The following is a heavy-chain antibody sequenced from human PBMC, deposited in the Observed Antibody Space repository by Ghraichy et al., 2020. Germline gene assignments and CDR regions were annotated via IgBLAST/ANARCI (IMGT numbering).Heavy chain of an antibody. CDR1: GGSISSSSYY. J-gene: IGHJ4*02. CDR2: IYYSGST. CDR3: ARHGGMDSSSWYSTFDY. D-gene: IGHD6-13*01. V-gene: IGHV4-39*01. Sequence: SETLSLTCTVSGGSISSSSYYWGWIRQPPGKGLEWIGSIYYSGSTYYNPSLKSRVTISVDTSKNQFSLKLSSVTAADTAVYYCARHGGMDSSSWYSTFDYWGQGTLVTVSS.